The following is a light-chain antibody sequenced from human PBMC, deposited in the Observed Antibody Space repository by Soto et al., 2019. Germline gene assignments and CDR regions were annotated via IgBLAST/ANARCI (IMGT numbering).Light chain of an antibody. CDR1: QSVSSSY. J-gene: IGKJ1*01. CDR3: QQYGSSQWT. V-gene: IGKV3-20*01. CDR2: GAS. Sequence: EILLTQAQGTLSLSPGERASLSCRAIQSVSSSYLSWYQQKPGQAPRLLIYGASSRATGIPDRFSGSGSGTDFTLTISRLEPEDFAVYYCQQYGSSQWTFGQGTKVDIK.